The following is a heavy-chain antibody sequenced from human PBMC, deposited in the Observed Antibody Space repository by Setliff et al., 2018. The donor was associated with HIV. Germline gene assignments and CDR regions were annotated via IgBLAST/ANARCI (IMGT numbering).Heavy chain of an antibody. CDR2: IYYSGIT. J-gene: IGHJ4*02. CDR3: ARDPPGYGDSNDY. D-gene: IGHD4-17*01. Sequence: SETLSLTCTVSGGSVGSGSYYWSWIRQSPGKGLEWIGYIYYSGITTYNPSLKSRVTISLDTSKNQFSLRLHSVTAADTAVYYCARDPPGYGDSNDYWGQGTLVTVSS. V-gene: IGHV4-61*01. CDR1: GGSVGSGSYY.